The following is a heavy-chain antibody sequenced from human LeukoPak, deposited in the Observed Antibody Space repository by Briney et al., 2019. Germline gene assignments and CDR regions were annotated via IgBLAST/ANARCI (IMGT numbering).Heavy chain of an antibody. D-gene: IGHD3-22*01. V-gene: IGHV3-74*01. CDR2: IKTYGSIT. CDR1: VFTFYSYW. CDR3: ARDSSGYYDHAFDI. Sequence: PGGSLRLSCAASVFTFYSYWIHWVPQAPGKVLVRVSRIKTYGSITNYADSVKGRFTISRDNAKNTLYLQMNSMRAEDTAVYYCARDSSGYYDHAFDIWGQGTMVTVSS. J-gene: IGHJ3*02.